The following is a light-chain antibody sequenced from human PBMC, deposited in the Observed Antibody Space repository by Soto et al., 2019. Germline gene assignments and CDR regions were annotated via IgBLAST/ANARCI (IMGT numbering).Light chain of an antibody. Sequence: EIVLPQSPATLSVSPGERATLSFRASQSIRSDLAWYQQRPGQAPRLLIYDASTRAAGIPARFIGSGSGTEFTLTISSLQSEDFAVYHCQQYNNWPPFTFGPGTKVDIK. J-gene: IGKJ3*01. CDR3: QQYNNWPPFT. CDR2: DAS. V-gene: IGKV3-15*01. CDR1: QSIRSD.